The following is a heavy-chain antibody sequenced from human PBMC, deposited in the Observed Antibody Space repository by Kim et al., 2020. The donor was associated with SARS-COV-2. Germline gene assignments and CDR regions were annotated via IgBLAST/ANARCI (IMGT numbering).Heavy chain of an antibody. D-gene: IGHD4-17*01. V-gene: IGHV3-23*03. CDR1: GFTFSSYA. CDR3: AKDLYGDKEARHYGMDV. Sequence: GGSLRLSCAASGFTFSSYAMSWVRQAPGKGLEWVSVIYSGGSSTYYADSVKGRFTISRDNSKNTLYLQMNSLRAEDTAVYYCAKDLYGDKEARHYGMDVWGQGTTVTVSS. CDR2: IYSGGSST. J-gene: IGHJ6*02.